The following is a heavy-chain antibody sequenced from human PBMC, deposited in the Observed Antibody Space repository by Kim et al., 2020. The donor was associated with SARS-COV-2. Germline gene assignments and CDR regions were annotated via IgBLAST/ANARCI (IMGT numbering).Heavy chain of an antibody. Sequence: GGSLRLSCVGSGFVFSKSWMNWVRQVPGKGLEWVANIKEDGRDTYYVDSVKGRFTISRDNAKSSVYLQMNSLRAEDTAVYYCARDTYDSSGYGAFDYWG. CDR1: GFVFSKSW. CDR3: ARDTYDSSGYGAFDY. D-gene: IGHD3-22*01. V-gene: IGHV3-7*01. CDR2: IKEDGRDT. J-gene: IGHJ4*01.